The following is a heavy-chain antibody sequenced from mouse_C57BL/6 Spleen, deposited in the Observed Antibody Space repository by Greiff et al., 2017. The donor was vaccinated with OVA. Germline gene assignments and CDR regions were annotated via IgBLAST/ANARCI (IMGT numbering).Heavy chain of an antibody. CDR3: ARRPTIVTTGGYAMDY. CDR2: IYPGGGYT. V-gene: IGHV1-63*01. J-gene: IGHJ4*01. D-gene: IGHD2-5*01. Sequence: QVQLQQSGAELVRPGTSVKMSCKASGYTFTNYWIGWAKQRPGHGLEWIGDIYPGGGYTNYNEKFKGKATLTADKSSSTAYMQFSSLTSEDSAIYDGARRPTIVTTGGYAMDYWGQGTSVTVSS. CDR1: GYTFTNYW.